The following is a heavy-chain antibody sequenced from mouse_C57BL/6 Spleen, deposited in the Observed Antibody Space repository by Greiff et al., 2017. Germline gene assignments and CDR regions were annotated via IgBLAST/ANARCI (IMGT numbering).Heavy chain of an antibody. D-gene: IGHD2-3*01. Sequence: EVKLVESGGDLVKPGGSLKLSCAASGFTFSSYGMSWVRQTPDKRLEWVATISSGGSYTYYPDSVKGRFTISRDNATNTLYLQMSSLKSEDTAMYYCASLDGYLDYWGQGTTLTVSS. CDR1: GFTFSSYG. CDR2: ISSGGSYT. J-gene: IGHJ2*01. V-gene: IGHV5-6*01. CDR3: ASLDGYLDY.